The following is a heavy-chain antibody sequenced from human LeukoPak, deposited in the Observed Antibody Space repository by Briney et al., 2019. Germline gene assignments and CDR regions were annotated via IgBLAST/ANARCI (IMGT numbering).Heavy chain of an antibody. J-gene: IGHJ5*02. Sequence: SETLSLTCTVSGYSISSGYYWGWIRQPPGKGLEWIGSIYHSGSTYYNPSLKSRVTISVDTSKNQFSLKLSSVTAADTAVYYCARVVTSLFDPWGQGTLVTVSS. CDR2: IYHSGST. V-gene: IGHV4-38-2*02. D-gene: IGHD2/OR15-2a*01. CDR1: GYSISSGYY. CDR3: ARVVTSLFDP.